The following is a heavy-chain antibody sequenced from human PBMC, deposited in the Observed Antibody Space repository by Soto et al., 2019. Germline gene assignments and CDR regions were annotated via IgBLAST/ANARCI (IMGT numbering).Heavy chain of an antibody. Sequence: GGSLRLSCAASGFTFSSYSMNWVRQAPGKGLEWVSSISSSSSYIYYADSVKGRFTISRDNAKNSLYLQMNSLRAEDTAVYYCARDSTYYGSGSYYSYDYWGQGTLVTVSS. D-gene: IGHD3-10*01. CDR1: GFTFSSYS. CDR2: ISSSSSYI. CDR3: ARDSTYYGSGSYYSYDY. V-gene: IGHV3-21*01. J-gene: IGHJ4*02.